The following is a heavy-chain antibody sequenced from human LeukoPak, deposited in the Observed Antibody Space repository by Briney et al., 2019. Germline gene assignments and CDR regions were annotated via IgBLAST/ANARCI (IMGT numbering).Heavy chain of an antibody. J-gene: IGHJ6*03. CDR3: ARDRWYGDPRGYYYYYMDV. Sequence: SETLSLTCTVSGGSISSYYWSWIRQPPGKGLEWIGYIYYSGSTNYNPSLKSRVTTSVDTSKNQFSLKLSSVTAADTAVYYCARDRWYGDPRGYYYYYMDVWGKGTTVTVSS. CDR2: IYYSGST. V-gene: IGHV4-59*01. CDR1: GGSISSYY. D-gene: IGHD4-17*01.